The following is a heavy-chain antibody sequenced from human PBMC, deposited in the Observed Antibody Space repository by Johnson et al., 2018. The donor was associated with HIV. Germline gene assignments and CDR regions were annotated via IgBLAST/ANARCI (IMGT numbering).Heavy chain of an antibody. CDR3: ARDRGTIFDI. D-gene: IGHD2-8*01. V-gene: IGHV3-66*01. CDR1: GLTVSSNY. CDR2: IYSGGST. J-gene: IGHJ3*02. Sequence: LRLSCAASGLTVSSNYMSWVRQAPGKGLEWVSIIYSGGSTYYADSVRGRFTVSRDNSKNTVFLQMNSLRVEYTAVYYCARDRGTIFDIWGQGTTVTVSS.